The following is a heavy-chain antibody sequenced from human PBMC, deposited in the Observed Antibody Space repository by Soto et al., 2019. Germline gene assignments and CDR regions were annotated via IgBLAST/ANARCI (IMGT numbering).Heavy chain of an antibody. CDR2: ISSSGSTI. J-gene: IGHJ6*02. CDR1: GFTFSSYE. D-gene: IGHD2-2*01. V-gene: IGHV3-48*03. Sequence: EVQLVESGGGLVQPGGSLRLSCAASGFTFSSYEMNWVRQAPGKGLEWVSYISSSGSTIYYADSVKGRFTISRDNAKNSLYLQMNSLRAEDTAVYFCAAENGYCTSTTCALGYYYGMDVWGQGTTVTVS. CDR3: AAENGYCTSTTCALGYYYGMDV.